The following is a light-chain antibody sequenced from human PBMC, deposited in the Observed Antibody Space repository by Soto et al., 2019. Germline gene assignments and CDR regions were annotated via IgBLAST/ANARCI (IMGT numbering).Light chain of an antibody. Sequence: EIVLTQSPGTLSWSPLEVGAVSCMASQSVPNSYLAWYQQKPGQAPRLLIYGASSRATGIPVRFSGSGSGTDFTLTISRLETEDFAVYYCQRYGTSTTFGQGTKVDIK. V-gene: IGKV3-20*01. J-gene: IGKJ1*01. CDR2: GAS. CDR3: QRYGTSTT. CDR1: QSVPNSY.